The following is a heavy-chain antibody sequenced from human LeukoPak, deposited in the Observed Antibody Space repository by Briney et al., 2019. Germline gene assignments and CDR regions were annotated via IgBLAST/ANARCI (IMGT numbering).Heavy chain of an antibody. D-gene: IGHD6-19*01. V-gene: IGHV1-2*04. CDR2: IDPNSGGT. CDR1: GYTFTGYY. J-gene: IGHJ4*02. CDR3: ARPGAVAGELDY. Sequence: ASVKVSCKASGYTFTGYYMHWVRQAPGQGLEWMGWIDPNSGGTNYAQKFQGWVTMTRDTSISTAYMELSRLRSDDTAVYYCARPGAVAGELDYWGQGTLVTVSS.